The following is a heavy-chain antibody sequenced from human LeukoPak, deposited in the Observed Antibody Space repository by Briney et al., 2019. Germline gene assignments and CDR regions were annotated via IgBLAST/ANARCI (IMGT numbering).Heavy chain of an antibody. CDR2: ISSSGSNI. D-gene: IGHD2-15*01. CDR1: GFIFSDYY. CDR3: AADCSGGSCYVFWFDP. Sequence: GGSLRLSCAASGFIFSDYYMTWIRQAPGKGLEWVSHISSSGSNIHHADSVKGRFTISRDNAKNSLYLQMNSLRAEDTAVYYCAADCSGGSCYVFWFDPWGQGTLVTVSS. J-gene: IGHJ5*02. V-gene: IGHV3-11*04.